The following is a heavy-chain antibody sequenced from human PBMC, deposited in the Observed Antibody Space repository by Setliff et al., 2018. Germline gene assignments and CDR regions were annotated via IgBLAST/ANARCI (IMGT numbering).Heavy chain of an antibody. CDR1: GGSSSSHY. CDR3: ARMSGFQYMDV. CDR2: IYTSWST. Sequence: SETLSLTCTVSGGSSSSHYWSWIRQPAGKGLEWIGQIYTSWSTNYNPSLKSRVTISLDTPKNQFSLSLSSVTAADTAVYYCARMSGFQYMDVWGKGTTVTVSS. J-gene: IGHJ6*03. V-gene: IGHV4-4*07. D-gene: IGHD3-3*01.